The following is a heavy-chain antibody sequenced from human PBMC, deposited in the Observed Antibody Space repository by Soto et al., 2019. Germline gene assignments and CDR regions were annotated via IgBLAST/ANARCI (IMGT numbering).Heavy chain of an antibody. V-gene: IGHV4-61*01. Sequence: SETLSLTCTVSGGSVSSGSYYWSWIRQPPGKRLEWIAYIYYSGSTNYNPSLKSRVTISVDTSKNQFSLKLSSVTAADTAVYYCAREYSGSYYVLFDYWGQGALVTVSS. CDR1: GGSVSSGSYY. D-gene: IGHD1-26*01. J-gene: IGHJ4*02. CDR2: IYYSGST. CDR3: AREYSGSYYVLFDY.